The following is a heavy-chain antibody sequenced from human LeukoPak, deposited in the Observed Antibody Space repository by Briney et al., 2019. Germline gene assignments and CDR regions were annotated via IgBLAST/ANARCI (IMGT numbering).Heavy chain of an antibody. CDR2: IYHSGST. CDR1: GGSISSSSYY. CDR3: ASQVGATNGYFDY. J-gene: IGHJ4*02. D-gene: IGHD1-26*01. V-gene: IGHV4-39*07. Sequence: PSETLSLTCTVSGGSISSSSYYWGWIRQPPGKGLEWIGSIYHSGSTYYNPSLKSRVTISVDTSKNQFSLKLSSVTAADTAVYYCASQVGATNGYFDYWGQGTLVTVSS.